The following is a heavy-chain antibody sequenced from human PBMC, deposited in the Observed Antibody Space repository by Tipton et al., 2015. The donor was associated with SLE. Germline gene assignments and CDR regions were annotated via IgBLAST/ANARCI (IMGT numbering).Heavy chain of an antibody. D-gene: IGHD2-2*02. CDR2: IRQDGSEQ. CDR1: GFSLRNYW. J-gene: IGHJ4*02. Sequence: GSLRLSCAASGFSLRNYWMSWVRQAPGKGLEWVANIRQDGSEQHYVDSVKGRFTISRDTAKNLVFLQMNSLRAEDTAVYYCARDVTFAIGAIGLKNYWGQGTLVTVSS. CDR3: ARDVTFAIGAIGLKNY. V-gene: IGHV3-7*01.